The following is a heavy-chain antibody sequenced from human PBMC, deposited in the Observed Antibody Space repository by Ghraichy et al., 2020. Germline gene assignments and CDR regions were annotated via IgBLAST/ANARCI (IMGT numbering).Heavy chain of an antibody. Sequence: SETLSLTCTVSGGSISSYYWSWIRQPAGKGLEWIGRIYTIGSTNYNLPLKSRVTMSVDTSKNQFSLKLSSVTAADTAVYYCAKTTSYYGSSGYHPTLDPWGKGSRVTVSS. V-gene: IGHV4-4*07. CDR3: AKTTSYYGSSGYHPTLDP. D-gene: IGHD3-22*01. CDR2: IYTIGST. CDR1: GGSISSYY. J-gene: IGHJ5*02.